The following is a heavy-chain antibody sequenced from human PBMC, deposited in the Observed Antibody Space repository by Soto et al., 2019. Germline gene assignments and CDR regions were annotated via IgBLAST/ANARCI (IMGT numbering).Heavy chain of an antibody. V-gene: IGHV3-23*01. Sequence: TREYLRHCYGGSGFTSRPYAMIWCRQAPGKGLEWVSAISGSGGSTYYADSVKGRFTISRDNSKNTLYLQMNSLRAEDSAVYYCESRVDSSWAPGRHIYWGQGT. CDR2: ISGSGGST. D-gene: IGHD6-13*01. CDR3: ESRVDSSWAPGRHIY. J-gene: IGHJ4*02. CDR1: GFTSRPYA.